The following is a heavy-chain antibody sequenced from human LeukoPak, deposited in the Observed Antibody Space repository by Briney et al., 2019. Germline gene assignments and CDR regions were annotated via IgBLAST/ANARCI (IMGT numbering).Heavy chain of an antibody. CDR1: GFTFSAYA. J-gene: IGHJ4*02. Sequence: GGSLRLSCATSGFTFSAYAMNWVRQAPGKGLEWVGYISPTGSTMFYAGSVKGRFTISRDNADDSLYLQMKSLRVEDTTMYYCVRGGRSGSYQYDWGQGTLVTVSS. V-gene: IGHV3-48*04. CDR3: VRGGRSGSYQYD. CDR2: ISPTGSTM. D-gene: IGHD3-10*01.